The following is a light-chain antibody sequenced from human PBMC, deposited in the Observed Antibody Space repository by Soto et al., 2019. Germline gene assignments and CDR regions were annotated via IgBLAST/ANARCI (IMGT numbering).Light chain of an antibody. CDR3: SSYAGSNNFVI. Sequence: QSALTQPPSASGSPGQSVTLSCTGTSSDVGGYNYVSWYQQHPGKAPKLMIYDVTKRPSGVPDRFSGSKSDNTASLTVSGLQAEDEADYYCSSYAGSNNFVIFGGGTKLTVL. CDR2: DVT. V-gene: IGLV2-8*01. CDR1: SSDVGGYNY. J-gene: IGLJ2*01.